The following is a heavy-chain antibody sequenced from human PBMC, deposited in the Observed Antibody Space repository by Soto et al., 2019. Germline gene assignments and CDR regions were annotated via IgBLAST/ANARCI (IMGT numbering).Heavy chain of an antibody. CDR2: IYYSGST. V-gene: IGHV4-39*01. CDR3: ARHVRYCSGGSCYLFYYFDY. CDR1: GGSIISSSYY. D-gene: IGHD2-15*01. Sequence: SETLSLTCTVSGGSIISSSYYWVWIRQPPGKGLEWIGSIYYSGSTYYNPSLKSRVTISVDTSKNQFSLKLSSVTAADTAVYYCARHVRYCSGGSCYLFYYFDYWGQGTLVTVS. J-gene: IGHJ4*02.